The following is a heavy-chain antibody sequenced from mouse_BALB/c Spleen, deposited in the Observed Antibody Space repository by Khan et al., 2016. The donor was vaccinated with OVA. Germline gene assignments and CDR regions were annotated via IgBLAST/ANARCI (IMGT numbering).Heavy chain of an antibody. D-gene: IGHD1-1*01. CDR3: TRLAYYYDSEGFAY. V-gene: IGHV5-6*01. J-gene: IGHJ3*01. CDR1: GFTFSSYG. CDR2: VSTGGSYT. Sequence: EVELVESGGDLVKPGGSLKLSCAASGFTFSSYGMSWVRQTADRRLEWVATVSTGGSYTYYPDSVKGRITISRDNAKNTLYLQMNSLRSEDTAMFYCTRLAYYYDSEGFAYWGQGTLVTVSA.